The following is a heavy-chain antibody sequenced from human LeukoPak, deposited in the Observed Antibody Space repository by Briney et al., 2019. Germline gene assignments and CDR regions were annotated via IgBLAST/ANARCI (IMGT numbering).Heavy chain of an antibody. Sequence: ASVKVSCKASGYTFTSYAMHWVRQAPGQRLEWMGWINAGNGNTKYSQKFQGRVTITRDTFASTAYMELSSLRSEDTAVYYCARVRLYYYGSGRPYFDYWGQGTLVTVSS. CDR2: INAGNGNT. CDR1: GYTFTSYA. V-gene: IGHV1-3*01. J-gene: IGHJ4*02. D-gene: IGHD3-10*01. CDR3: ARVRLYYYGSGRPYFDY.